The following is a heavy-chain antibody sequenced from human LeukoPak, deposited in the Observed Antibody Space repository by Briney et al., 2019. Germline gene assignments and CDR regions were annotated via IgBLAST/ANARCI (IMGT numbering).Heavy chain of an antibody. J-gene: IGHJ4*02. V-gene: IGHV3-48*03. D-gene: IGHD3-22*01. Sequence: GGSLRLSCAASGFTFSSYEMNWVRQAPGKGLEWVSYISSSGSTIYYADSVKGRFTISRDNAKNSLYLQRNSLRAEDTAVYYCAGRDAHYYDSSGFMRYWGQGTLVTASS. CDR3: AGRDAHYYDSSGFMRY. CDR2: ISSSGSTI. CDR1: GFTFSSYE.